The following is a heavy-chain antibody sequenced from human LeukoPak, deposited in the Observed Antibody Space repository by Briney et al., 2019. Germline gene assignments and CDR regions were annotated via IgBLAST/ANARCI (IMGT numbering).Heavy chain of an antibody. CDR2: ISSSSTYI. CDR3: AQDGSRVPDYFDY. CDR1: GLTFSIYS. D-gene: IGHD3-10*01. Sequence: GGSLRLSCVASGLTFSIYSMNWVRQAPGKRLEWVSSISSSSTYIYYADSVKGRFTISRDNSKNTLYLQMNSLRAEDTAVYYCAQDGSRVPDYFDYWGQGTLVTVSS. V-gene: IGHV3-21*01. J-gene: IGHJ4*02.